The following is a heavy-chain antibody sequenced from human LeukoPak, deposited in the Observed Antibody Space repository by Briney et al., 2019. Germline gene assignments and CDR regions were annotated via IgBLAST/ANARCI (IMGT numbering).Heavy chain of an antibody. Sequence: SVKVSCKASGGTFSSYAISWVRQAPGQGLEWMGGIIPIFGTANYAQKFQGRVTIITDESTSTAYMELSSLRSEDTAVYYCARAGERYYGSGSYPVYYYYYMDVWGKGTTVTVSS. V-gene: IGHV1-69*05. D-gene: IGHD3-10*01. J-gene: IGHJ6*03. CDR1: GGTFSSYA. CDR3: ARAGERYYGSGSYPVYYYYYMDV. CDR2: IIPIFGTA.